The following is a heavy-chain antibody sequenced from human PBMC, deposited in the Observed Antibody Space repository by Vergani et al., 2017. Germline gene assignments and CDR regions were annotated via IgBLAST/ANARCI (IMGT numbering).Heavy chain of an antibody. J-gene: IGHJ4*02. CDR3: AFNVDTADY. D-gene: IGHD5-18*01. Sequence: QVQLQESGPGLVKPSETLSLTCTVSGGSISSYYWSWIRQPPGKGLEWIGYIYYSGSTNYNPSLKSRVTISVDTSKNQFSLKLSSVTAADTAVYYCAFNVDTADYWGQGTLVTVSS. V-gene: IGHV4-59*12. CDR1: GGSISSYY. CDR2: IYYSGST.